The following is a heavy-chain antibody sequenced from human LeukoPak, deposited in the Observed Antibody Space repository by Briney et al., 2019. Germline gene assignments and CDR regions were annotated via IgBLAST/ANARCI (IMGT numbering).Heavy chain of an antibody. CDR2: INPNNGDT. V-gene: IGHV1-2*02. Sequence: GDSVKVSCKTSGYTFVDYFLHWVRQAPGQGPEWVGWINPNNGDTKFAQKFQGRVTMTRDTSISTAYMELSGLKSDDTAVYYCARALGPAEKPLNWFDPWGQGTLVTVSS. CDR3: ARALGPAEKPLNWFDP. CDR1: GYTFVDYF. J-gene: IGHJ5*02. D-gene: IGHD1-14*01.